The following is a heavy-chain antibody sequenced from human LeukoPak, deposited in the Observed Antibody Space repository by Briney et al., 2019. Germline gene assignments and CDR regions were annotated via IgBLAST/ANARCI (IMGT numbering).Heavy chain of an antibody. CDR3: AKSHLPNAYSGTYYCDY. J-gene: IGHJ4*02. CDR1: GFTFSYYG. Sequence: GGSLRLSCAASGFTFSYYGMHWVRQAPGTGLEWVAFIRYDESKKFYGDSVKGRFTISRDNSKNTLYLQMNSLRTEDTAVYYCAKSHLPNAYSGTYYCDYWGQGTLVTVSS. CDR2: IRYDESKK. D-gene: IGHD1-26*01. V-gene: IGHV3-30*02.